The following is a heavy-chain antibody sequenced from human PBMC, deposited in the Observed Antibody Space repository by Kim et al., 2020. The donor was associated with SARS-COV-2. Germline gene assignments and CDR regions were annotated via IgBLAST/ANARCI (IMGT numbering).Heavy chain of an antibody. D-gene: IGHD3-3*01. CDR2: IYYSGST. Sequence: SETLSLTCTVSGASSSSSSYYWAWIRQSPGKGLEWIGTIYYSGSTYYNPSLKSRVTMSVDPSKNQFSLKLRPVIAADTAVYYCARTSDNSGFYSPYDAFEIWGQGTVVTVSS. V-gene: IGHV4-39*01. CDR1: GASSSSSSYY. J-gene: IGHJ3*02. CDR3: ARTSDNSGFYSPYDAFEI.